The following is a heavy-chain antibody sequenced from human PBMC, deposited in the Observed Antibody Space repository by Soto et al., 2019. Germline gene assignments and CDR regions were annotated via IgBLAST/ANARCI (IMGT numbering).Heavy chain of an antibody. CDR1: GGSISGGVGGLFY. J-gene: IGHJ2*01. CDR2: IYDSGST. D-gene: IGHD4-17*01. CDR3: AREVIPLTTDWYFDL. V-gene: IGHV4-30-4*01. Sequence: SETLSLTCTVSGGSISGGVGGLFYWSSVRQPPGKGLEWIGYIYDSGSTYYNPSLKSRVTISVDTSKNQFSLRLSSVTAADTAVYYCAREVIPLTTDWYFDLWGRGTLVTVSS.